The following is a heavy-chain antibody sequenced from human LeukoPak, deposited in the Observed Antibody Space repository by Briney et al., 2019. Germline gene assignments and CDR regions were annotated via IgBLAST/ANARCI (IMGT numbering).Heavy chain of an antibody. CDR1: GFTFSSYA. CDR2: ISGSGGST. D-gene: IGHD1-26*01. V-gene: IGHV3-23*01. CDR3: AKDPPLMWELLRGGVQDY. Sequence: GGSLRLSCAASGFTFSSYAMSWVRQAPGKGLEWVSAISGSGGSTYYADSVKGRFTISRDNSKNTLYLQMDSLRAEDTAVYYCAKDPPLMWELLRGGVQDYWGQGTLVTVSS. J-gene: IGHJ4*02.